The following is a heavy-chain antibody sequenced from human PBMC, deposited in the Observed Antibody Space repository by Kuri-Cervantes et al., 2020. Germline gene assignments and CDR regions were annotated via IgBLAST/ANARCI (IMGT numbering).Heavy chain of an antibody. V-gene: IGHV4-59*05. Sequence: GSLRLSCAVYGGPFSGYYWSWIRQPPGKGLEWIGSIYYSGSTYYNPSLKSRVTISVDTSKNQFSLKLSSVTAADTAVYYCAWSKSSGWYYFDYWGQGTLVTVSS. J-gene: IGHJ4*02. CDR2: IYYSGST. D-gene: IGHD6-19*01. CDR3: AWSKSSGWYYFDY. CDR1: GGPFSGYY.